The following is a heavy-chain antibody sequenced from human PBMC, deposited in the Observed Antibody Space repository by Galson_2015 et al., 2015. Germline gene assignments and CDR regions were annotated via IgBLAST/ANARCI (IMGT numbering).Heavy chain of an antibody. Sequence: SLRLSCAASGFTFSSYWMSWVRQAPGKGLEWVANIKQDGSEKYYVDSVKGRFTISGDNAKNSLYLQMNSLRAEDTAVYYCGRLRNDDYFDYWGQGTLVTVSS. CDR3: GRLRNDDYFDY. CDR1: GFTFSSYW. CDR2: IKQDGSEK. V-gene: IGHV3-7*01. D-gene: IGHD1-1*01. J-gene: IGHJ4*02.